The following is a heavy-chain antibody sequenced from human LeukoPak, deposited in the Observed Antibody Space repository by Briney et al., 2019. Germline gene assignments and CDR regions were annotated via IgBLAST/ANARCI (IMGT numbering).Heavy chain of an antibody. D-gene: IGHD2-2*01. J-gene: IGHJ4*02. V-gene: IGHV1-2*02. Sequence: ASVKVSCKASGCIFTGYYMHWVRQAPGQVLEWMGWINPNSGGTNYAQKFQGRVTMTRDTSISTAYMELSRLRSDDTAVYYCARVVPAATKRYFDYWGQGTLVTVSS. CDR3: ARVVPAATKRYFDY. CDR1: GCIFTGYY. CDR2: INPNSGGT.